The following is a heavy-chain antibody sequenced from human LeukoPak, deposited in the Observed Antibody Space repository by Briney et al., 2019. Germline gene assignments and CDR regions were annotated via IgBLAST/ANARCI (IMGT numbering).Heavy chain of an antibody. CDR2: ISWSGGII. Sequence: ETGGSLRLSCAAPGFTFDDHGMHWVRQAPGKGLEWVSGISWSGGIIGYADSVKGRFTISRDNAKNSLYLQMDSLRAEDTALYYCAKDTGRPTDAITMEDNAFDIWGQGTMVTV. CDR3: AKDTGRPTDAITMEDNAFDI. CDR1: GFTFDDHG. V-gene: IGHV3-9*01. D-gene: IGHD3-3*01. J-gene: IGHJ3*02.